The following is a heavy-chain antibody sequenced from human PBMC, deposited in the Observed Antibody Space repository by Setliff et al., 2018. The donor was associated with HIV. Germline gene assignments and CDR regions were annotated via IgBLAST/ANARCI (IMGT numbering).Heavy chain of an antibody. J-gene: IGHJ4*02. Sequence: SETLSLTCTVSGGALNDYSWSWIRQSPGKRLEWIGYIRYTDSTDYNPSLESRVTMSVDTSKKQISLKLTSVTAADSAVYYCARQAWHYDRDGYFIDYWGQGMLVTVSS. V-gene: IGHV4-59*01. D-gene: IGHD3-22*01. CDR1: GGALNDYS. CDR3: ARQAWHYDRDGYFIDY. CDR2: IRYTDST.